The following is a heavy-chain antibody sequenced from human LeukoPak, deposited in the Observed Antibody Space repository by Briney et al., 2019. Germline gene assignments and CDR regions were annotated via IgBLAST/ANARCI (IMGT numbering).Heavy chain of an antibody. Sequence: SETLSLTCTVSGGSISSGGYYWSWIRQHPGKGLEWIGYIYYSGSTYYNPSLKSRVTISVDTSKNQFSLKLSPVTAADTAVYYCARRYCSGGRCYDYWGQGTLVTVSS. CDR2: IYYSGST. V-gene: IGHV4-31*03. CDR1: GGSISSGGYY. CDR3: ARRYCSGGRCYDY. D-gene: IGHD2-15*01. J-gene: IGHJ4*02.